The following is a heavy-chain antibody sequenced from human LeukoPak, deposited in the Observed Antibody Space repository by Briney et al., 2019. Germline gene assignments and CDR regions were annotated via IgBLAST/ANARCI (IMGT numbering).Heavy chain of an antibody. CDR3: ARSIMVRGVPFWGEWDPTTGYMDV. D-gene: IGHD3-10*01. CDR2: ISSSGSTI. CDR1: GFTFSSYE. J-gene: IGHJ6*03. V-gene: IGHV3-48*03. Sequence: GGSLRLSCAASGFTFSSYEMNWVRQAPGKGLEWVSYISSSGSTIYYADSVKGRFTISRDNAKNSLYLQMNSLRAEDTAVYYCARSIMVRGVPFWGEWDPTTGYMDVWGKGTTVTISS.